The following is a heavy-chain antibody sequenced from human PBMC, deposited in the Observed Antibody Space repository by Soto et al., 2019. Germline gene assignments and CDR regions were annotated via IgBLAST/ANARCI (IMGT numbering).Heavy chain of an antibody. J-gene: IGHJ4*02. Sequence: QVRLVQSGPEVKRPGSSVTVSCKISGGTCNNYAMSWVRQAPGHGLEWMGEIIPILGTVNYAPKFQRRLTVTADTSPITAYMELKNVRSEDTAVYYCARIPCSITSCDSVDNWCQETLVTASS. CDR1: GGTCNNYA. V-gene: IGHV1-69*06. D-gene: IGHD2-2*01. CDR2: IIPILGTV. CDR3: ARIPCSITSCDSVDN.